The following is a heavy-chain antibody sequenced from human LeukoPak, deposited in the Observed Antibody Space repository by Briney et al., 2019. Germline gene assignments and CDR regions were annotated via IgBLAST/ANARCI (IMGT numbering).Heavy chain of an antibody. CDR1: GFTFSSYA. CDR2: ISGSGGST. D-gene: IGHD6-6*01. CDR3: ARADEYSSPFPVGDY. V-gene: IGHV3-23*01. J-gene: IGHJ4*02. Sequence: HTGGSLRLSCAASGFTFSSYAMSWVRQAPGKGLEWVSAISGSGGSTYYADSVKGRFTISRDNSKNTLYLQMNSLRAEDTAVYYCARADEYSSPFPVGDYWGQGTLVTVSS.